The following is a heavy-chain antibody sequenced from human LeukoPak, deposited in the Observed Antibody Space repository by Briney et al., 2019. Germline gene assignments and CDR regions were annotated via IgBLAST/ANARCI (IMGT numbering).Heavy chain of an antibody. CDR3: ARVQGYGSGSYSDYYGMDV. V-gene: IGHV1-69*04. D-gene: IGHD3-10*01. Sequence: ASVKVSCKASGGTFSSYAISWVRQAPGQGLEWMGRIIPILGIANYAQKFQGRVTITANKSTSTAYMELSSLRSEDTAVYYCARVQGYGSGSYSDYYGMDVWGQGTTVTVSS. CDR2: IIPILGIA. CDR1: GGTFSSYA. J-gene: IGHJ6*02.